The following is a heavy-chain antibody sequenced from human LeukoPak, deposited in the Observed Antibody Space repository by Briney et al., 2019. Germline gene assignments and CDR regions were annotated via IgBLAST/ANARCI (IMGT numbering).Heavy chain of an antibody. V-gene: IGHV3-33*01. CDR3: ARDSVGVPTDFDY. CDR1: GFIFSDYG. Sequence: GGSLRLSCAASGFIFSDYGMHWVCQAPGKGLEWVAVIRNNGNNKYADSVRGRFTISRDDSKNTLYLQMDSLRAEDTAVYYCARDSVGVPTDFDYWGQGTLVTVSS. CDR2: IRNNGNNK. D-gene: IGHD1-26*01. J-gene: IGHJ4*02.